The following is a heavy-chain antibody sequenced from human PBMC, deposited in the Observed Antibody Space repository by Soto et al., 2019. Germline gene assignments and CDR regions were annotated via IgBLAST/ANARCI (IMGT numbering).Heavy chain of an antibody. J-gene: IGHJ5*02. CDR3: ARVKRGDYYGSWCYYNPSHRNWFDP. V-gene: IGHV1-3*01. CDR1: GYTFTSYA. D-gene: IGHD3-10*01. Sequence: ASVKVSCKASGYTFTSYAMHWVRQAPGQRLEWMGWINAGNGNTKYSQKFQGRVTITRDTSVSTAYMELSSLRSEGTAVYYCARVKRGDYYGSWCYYNPSHRNWFDPWGQGTLVTVSS. CDR2: INAGNGNT.